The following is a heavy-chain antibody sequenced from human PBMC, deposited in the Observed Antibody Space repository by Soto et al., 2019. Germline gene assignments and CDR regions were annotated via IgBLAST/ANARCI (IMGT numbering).Heavy chain of an antibody. V-gene: IGHV3-33*01. J-gene: IGHJ4*02. Sequence: QVQLVESGGGVVQPGRSLRLSCAASGFTFSSYGRHWVRQAPGKGLEWVAVIWYDGSNKYYADSVKGRFTISRDNSKNTLYLQMNSLRAEDTAVYYCARERGRDGYSNGYFDYWGQGTLVTVSS. CDR2: IWYDGSNK. CDR3: ARERGRDGYSNGYFDY. CDR1: GFTFSSYG. D-gene: IGHD4-4*01.